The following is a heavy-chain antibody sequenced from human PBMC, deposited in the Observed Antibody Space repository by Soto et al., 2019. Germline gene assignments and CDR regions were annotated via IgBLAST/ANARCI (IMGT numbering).Heavy chain of an antibody. D-gene: IGHD3-16*01. CDR2: IYGGGTS. Sequence: EVQVVESGGGLVQSGGSLRLSCAASGFTVSDHYVSWVRQAPGKGLECVSVIYGGGTSYYSDSVKGRFTISRDNSKNALFLQMDSLTAEDTAVYYCAINLVETSRPRNWERFLKWGQGTLVTVSS. CDR3: AINLVETSRPRNWERFLK. V-gene: IGHV3-66*01. CDR1: GFTVSDHY. J-gene: IGHJ4*02.